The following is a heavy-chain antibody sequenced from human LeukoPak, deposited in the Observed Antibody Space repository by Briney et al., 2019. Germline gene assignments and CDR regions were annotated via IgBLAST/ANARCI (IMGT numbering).Heavy chain of an antibody. CDR2: MNPNSGNT. CDR1: GYTFTSYD. Sequence: GASVKVSCKASGYTFTSYDINWVRQATGQGLEWMGWMNPNSGNTGYAQKFQGRVTITRNTSISTAYMELSSLRSEDTAVYYCARGVVPAAILTMFRPYYYYYYYMDVWGKGTTVTVSS. CDR3: ARGVVPAAILTMFRPYYYYYYYMDV. V-gene: IGHV1-8*03. J-gene: IGHJ6*03. D-gene: IGHD2-2*02.